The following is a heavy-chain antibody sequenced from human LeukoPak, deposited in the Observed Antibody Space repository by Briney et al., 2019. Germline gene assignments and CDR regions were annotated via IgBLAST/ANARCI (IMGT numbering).Heavy chain of an antibody. CDR3: AREGPRAMVLN. CDR1: GGSIRSSYYY. D-gene: IGHD4/OR15-4a*01. V-gene: IGHV4-39*07. CDR2: INHSGST. Sequence: PSETLSLTCTVSGGSIRSSYYYWSWIRQPPGKGLEWIGEINHSGSTNYNPSLKSRVTISVDTSKNQFSLKLSSVTAADTAVYYCAREGPRAMVLNWGQGTLVTVSS. J-gene: IGHJ4*02.